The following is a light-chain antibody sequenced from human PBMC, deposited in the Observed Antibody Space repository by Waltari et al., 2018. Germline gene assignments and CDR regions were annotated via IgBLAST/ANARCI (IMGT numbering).Light chain of an antibody. CDR1: SGDVGAYDF. J-gene: IGLJ1*01. V-gene: IGLV2-8*01. Sequence: QSALTQPPSASGSPGQSVTISCTGTSGDVGAYDFVSWYQQNPGKAPKLNIYEVNKRPSGVPDRFSGSKSGNTASLTVSGLQADDEADYYCSSYAGSNNFVFGPGSEVTVL. CDR2: EVN. CDR3: SSYAGSNNFV.